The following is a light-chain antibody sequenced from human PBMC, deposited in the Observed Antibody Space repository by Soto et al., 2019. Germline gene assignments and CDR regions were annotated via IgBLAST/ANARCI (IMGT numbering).Light chain of an antibody. V-gene: IGKV3D-20*02. Sequence: EMVLTQSPGTVSLSRVERAGRCCRASQSVSSTYVAWYQQKSGQAPRPLIYDASKRATGVPDRISGSGSGTDYTLTISSLEPQDFAVYYCQQRTRWPMTFGQGTRLEIK. CDR3: QQRTRWPMT. J-gene: IGKJ5*01. CDR1: QSVSSTY. CDR2: DAS.